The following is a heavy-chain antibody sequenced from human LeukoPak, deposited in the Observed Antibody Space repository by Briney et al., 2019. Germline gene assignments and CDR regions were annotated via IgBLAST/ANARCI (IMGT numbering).Heavy chain of an antibody. CDR2: INAGNGNT. CDR1: GYTFTSYA. CDR3: ARDRPAYGDYDVSGFDP. J-gene: IGHJ5*02. D-gene: IGHD4-17*01. V-gene: IGHV1-3*01. Sequence: ASVTVSCTASGYTFTSYAMHWVRQAPGQRLEWMGWINAGNGNTKYSQKFQGRVTITGDTSASTAYMELSSLRSEDTAVYYCARDRPAYGDYDVSGFDPWGQGTLVTVSS.